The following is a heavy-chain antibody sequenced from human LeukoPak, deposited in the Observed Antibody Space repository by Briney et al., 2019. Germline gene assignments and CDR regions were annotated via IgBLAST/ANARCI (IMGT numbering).Heavy chain of an antibody. CDR2: ISSSSSYI. D-gene: IGHD6-13*01. CDR1: GFTFSNYA. J-gene: IGHJ4*02. CDR3: ARDPGYSSSWDYYFDY. V-gene: IGHV3-21*01. Sequence: GRSLRLSCAASGFTFSNYAMNWVRQAPGKGLEWVSSISSSSSYIYYADSVKGRFTISRDNAKNSLYLQMNSLRAEDTAVYYCARDPGYSSSWDYYFDYWGQGTLVTVSS.